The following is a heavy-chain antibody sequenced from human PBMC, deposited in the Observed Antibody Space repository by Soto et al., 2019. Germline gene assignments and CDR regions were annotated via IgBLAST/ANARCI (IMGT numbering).Heavy chain of an antibody. J-gene: IGHJ6*02. D-gene: IGHD3-10*01. V-gene: IGHV3-30-3*01. Sequence: PGGSLRLSCAASGFTYSTYTMHWVRQAPGKGLEWVAVISYDGNNKFYADSVKGRFTISRDSTKQTLYLQMNSLRPDDTAMYYCARGSGYGSGSYYYYYYGMDVWGQGTTVTVSS. CDR3: ARGSGYGSGSYYYYYYGMDV. CDR2: ISYDGNNK. CDR1: GFTYSTYT.